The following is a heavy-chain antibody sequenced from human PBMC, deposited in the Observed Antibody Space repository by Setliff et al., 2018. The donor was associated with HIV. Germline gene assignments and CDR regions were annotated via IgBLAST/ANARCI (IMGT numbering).Heavy chain of an antibody. V-gene: IGHV4-39*01. CDR2: IYYSGST. Sequence: KPSETLSLTCTVSAGSIRSSTYYWAWIRQPPGKGLEWIGTIYYSGSTYYNPSLKSRATISVDTSKNQFSLKLSSVTAADTAVYYCIIAYSSGWLAPMGFDSWGQGTLVTVSS. J-gene: IGHJ4*02. CDR3: IIAYSSGWLAPMGFDS. D-gene: IGHD6-19*01. CDR1: AGSIRSSTYY.